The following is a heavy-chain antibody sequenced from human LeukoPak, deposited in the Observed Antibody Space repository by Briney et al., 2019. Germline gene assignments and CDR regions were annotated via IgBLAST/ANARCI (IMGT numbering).Heavy chain of an antibody. Sequence: SETLSLTCTVSGGSVSSGNSYWSWIRQPPGKGLEWIGYIYYSGSTSYNSTLKSRVTISVDTSKNHFSLKLSSVTAADTAVYYCARDVAGSHYYDSSGSKPGWYFDLWGRGTLVTVPS. V-gene: IGHV4-61*03. CDR1: GGSVSSGNSY. CDR3: ARDVAGSHYYDSSGSKPGWYFDL. J-gene: IGHJ2*01. D-gene: IGHD3-22*01. CDR2: IYYSGST.